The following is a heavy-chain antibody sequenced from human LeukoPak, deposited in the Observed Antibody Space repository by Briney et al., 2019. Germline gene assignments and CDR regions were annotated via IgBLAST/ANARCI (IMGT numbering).Heavy chain of an antibody. CDR1: GYTLTELS. J-gene: IGHJ4*02. D-gene: IGHD5-18*01. V-gene: IGHV1-24*01. Sequence: ASVKVSCKVSGYTLTELSMHWVRQAPGKGLEWMGGFDPEDGETIYAQKFQGRVTMTEDTSTDTAYMELSSLRSEDTAVYYCATDPLGTAMVKLSFDYWGQGTLVTVSS. CDR3: ATDPLGTAMVKLSFDY. CDR2: FDPEDGET.